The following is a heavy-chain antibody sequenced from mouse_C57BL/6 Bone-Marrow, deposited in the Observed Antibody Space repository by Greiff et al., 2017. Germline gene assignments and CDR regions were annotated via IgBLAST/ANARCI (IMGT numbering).Heavy chain of an antibody. Sequence: VQLQQPGPDLFPPFTSFHFSFKASGYTFTSYWMHWVKQRPGQGLEWIGMIHPNSGSTNYNEKFKSKATLTVDKSSSTAYMQLSSLTSEDSAVYYCARGTTADRALFAYWGQGTLVTVSA. V-gene: IGHV1-64*01. J-gene: IGHJ3*01. CDR1: GYTFTSYW. CDR2: IHPNSGST. D-gene: IGHD2-14*01. CDR3: ARGTTADRALFAY.